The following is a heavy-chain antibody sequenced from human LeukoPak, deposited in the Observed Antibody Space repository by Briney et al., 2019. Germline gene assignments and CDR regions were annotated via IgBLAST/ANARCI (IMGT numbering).Heavy chain of an antibody. CDR1: GFTFSSYA. CDR3: ARDDKGSIDY. D-gene: IGHD3-22*01. Sequence: GGSLRLSCATSGFTFSSYAMHWVRQAPGKGLECVTLISSDATRKYYADSVKGRFTISRDNSKNTLYLQMNSLRAEDTAVFYCARDDKGSIDYWDQGTLVTVSS. CDR2: ISSDATRK. V-gene: IGHV3-30-3*01. J-gene: IGHJ4*02.